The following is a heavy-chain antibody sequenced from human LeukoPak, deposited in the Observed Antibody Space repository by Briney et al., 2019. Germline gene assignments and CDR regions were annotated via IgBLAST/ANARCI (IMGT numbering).Heavy chain of an antibody. CDR1: GYNFTGYY. CDR3: ARALAYDILTGYYNDY. J-gene: IGHJ4*02. Sequence: ASVKVSCKASGYNFTGYYMHWVRQAPGQGLEWMGWINPNSGGTNYAQKFQGRVTMTRDTSISTVYMELSSLRSEDTAVYYCARALAYDILTGYYNDYWGQGTLVTVSS. CDR2: INPNSGGT. V-gene: IGHV1-2*02. D-gene: IGHD3-9*01.